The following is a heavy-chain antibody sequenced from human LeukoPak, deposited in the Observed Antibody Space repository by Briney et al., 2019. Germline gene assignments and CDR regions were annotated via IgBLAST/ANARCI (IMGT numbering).Heavy chain of an antibody. V-gene: IGHV4-59*12. CDR1: GGSISSYY. J-gene: IGHJ4*02. CDR3: ARGKRLLCPLDY. Sequence: SETLSLTCTVSGGSISSYYWSWIRQPPGKGLEWIGYIYYSGSTNYNPSLKSRVTISVDTSKNQFSLKLSSVTAADTAVYYCARGKRLLCPLDYWGQGTLVTVSS. CDR2: IYYSGST. D-gene: IGHD3-10*01.